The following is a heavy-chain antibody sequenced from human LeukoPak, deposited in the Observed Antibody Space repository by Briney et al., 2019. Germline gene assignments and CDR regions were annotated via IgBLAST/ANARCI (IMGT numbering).Heavy chain of an antibody. J-gene: IGHJ5*02. D-gene: IGHD2-15*01. V-gene: IGHV4-34*01. CDR2: INHSGST. Sequence: SETLSLTGAVYGGSFSGYYWSWIRQPPGKGLEWIGEINHSGSTNYNPSLKSRVTISVDTSKNQFSLRLSSVTAADTAVYYCARKIVVVVAAPGGGFDPWGQGTLVTVSS. CDR3: ARKIVVVVAAPGGGFDP. CDR1: GGSFSGYY.